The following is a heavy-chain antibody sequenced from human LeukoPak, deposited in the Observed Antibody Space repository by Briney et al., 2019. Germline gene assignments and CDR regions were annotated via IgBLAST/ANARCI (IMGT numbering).Heavy chain of an antibody. CDR2: TYYRSKWYN. CDR1: GDSVSRKSAA. Sequence: LSQTLSLTCAISGDSVSRKSAAWNWIRQSPSRGLELLGRTYYRSKWYNDYAVSVEIRITINPDTSKNQFSLQLNSVTPEDTAVYCCARADGDRDGYNFWFDPWGQGTLVTVSS. J-gene: IGHJ5*02. CDR3: ARADGDRDGYNFWFDP. V-gene: IGHV6-1*01. D-gene: IGHD5-24*01.